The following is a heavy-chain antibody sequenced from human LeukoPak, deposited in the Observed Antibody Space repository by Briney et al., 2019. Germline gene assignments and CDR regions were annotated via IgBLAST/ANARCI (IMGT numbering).Heavy chain of an antibody. CDR2: IYENGSKK. Sequence: PGGSLRLSCAASGFTFTNYWLSWVRQAPGKGLEWVANIYENGSKKYYVDPVKGRFTISKDNAKNSLYLQMNRPRAEATALYYCARDARDGYIDYWGQGTLVTVSS. D-gene: IGHD5-24*01. CDR1: GFTFTNYW. CDR3: ARDARDGYIDY. V-gene: IGHV3-7*01. J-gene: IGHJ4*02.